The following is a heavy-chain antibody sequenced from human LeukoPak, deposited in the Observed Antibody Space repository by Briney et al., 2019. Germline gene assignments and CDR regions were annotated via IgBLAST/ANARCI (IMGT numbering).Heavy chain of an antibody. CDR3: AKGRFWIDC. J-gene: IGHJ4*02. CDR1: GFTFSSYG. D-gene: IGHD2-2*03. CDR2: ISYDGSNK. Sequence: PGGSLRLSCAASGFTFSSYGMHWVRQAPGKGLEWVAVISYDGSNKYYADSVKGRFTISRDNSKNTLYLQMNSLRAEDTAVYYCAKGRFWIDCWGQGTLVTVSS. V-gene: IGHV3-30*18.